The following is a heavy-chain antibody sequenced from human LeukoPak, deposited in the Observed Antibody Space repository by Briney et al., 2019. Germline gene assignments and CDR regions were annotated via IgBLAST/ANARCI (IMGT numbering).Heavy chain of an antibody. CDR3: ARYDGGATADF. V-gene: IGHV5-51*01. Sequence: GESLKISCKVSGYSLNNYWIAGVRQMPGKGLEWMGIVFPADSDTRYSPSFQGQVTISADKSINTAYLQWSSLKASDTATYYCARYDGGATADFWGQGTLVTVSS. J-gene: IGHJ4*02. CDR2: VFPADSDT. D-gene: IGHD1-26*01. CDR1: GYSLNNYW.